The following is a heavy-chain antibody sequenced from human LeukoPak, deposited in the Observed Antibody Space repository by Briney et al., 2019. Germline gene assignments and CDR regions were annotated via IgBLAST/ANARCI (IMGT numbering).Heavy chain of an antibody. V-gene: IGHV4-59*01. J-gene: IGHJ5*02. Sequence: SETLSLTCAVYGGSFSGYYWSWIRQPPGKGLEWIGYIYYNGNTNYNASLESRVTISVDTSKNQFSLKLRSVTAADTAVYYCARGTMMVGPWGQGTQVTASS. CDR2: IYYNGNT. CDR3: ARGTMMVGP. CDR1: GGSFSGYY. D-gene: IGHD3-22*01.